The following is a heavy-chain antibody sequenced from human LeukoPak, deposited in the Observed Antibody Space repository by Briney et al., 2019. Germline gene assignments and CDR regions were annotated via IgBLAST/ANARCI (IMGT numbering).Heavy chain of an antibody. CDR2: IKSKTDGGTT. Sequence: PGGSLRLSCAASGFTFSNAWMSWVRQAPGKGLEWVGRIKSKTDGGTTDYAAPVKGRFTISRDDSKNTLYLQMNSLKTEDTAVYYCTTDPLIRLWSYFGGYWGQGTLVTVSS. J-gene: IGHJ4*02. CDR1: GFTFSNAW. CDR3: TTDPLIRLWSYFGGY. V-gene: IGHV3-15*01. D-gene: IGHD5-18*01.